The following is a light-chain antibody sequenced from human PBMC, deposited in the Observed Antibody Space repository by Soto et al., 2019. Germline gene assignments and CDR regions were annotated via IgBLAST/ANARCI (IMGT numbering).Light chain of an antibody. CDR3: AAWDDSLNGGVV. CDR2: GVN. CDR1: SSDVGGYGY. V-gene: IGLV2-14*01. J-gene: IGLJ2*01. Sequence: QSALTQPASVSGSPGQSITISCTGTSSDVGGYGYVSWYQQHPGKAPKLMIYGVNNRPSGVSYRFSGSKSGNTASLTISGLQAEDEADYYCAAWDDSLNGGVVFGGGTKLTVL.